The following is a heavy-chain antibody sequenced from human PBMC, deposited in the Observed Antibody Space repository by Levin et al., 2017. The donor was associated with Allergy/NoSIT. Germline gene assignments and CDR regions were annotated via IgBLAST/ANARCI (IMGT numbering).Heavy chain of an antibody. Sequence: ASVKVSCKASGYTFTSYDINWVRQATGQGLEWMGWMNPNSGNTGYAQKFQGRVTMTRNTSISTAYMELSSLRSEDTAVYYCARGGDRGYCSGGSCRRFDYWGQGTLVTVSS. CDR2: MNPNSGNT. D-gene: IGHD2-15*01. CDR3: ARGGDRGYCSGGSCRRFDY. V-gene: IGHV1-8*01. CDR1: GYTFTSYD. J-gene: IGHJ4*02.